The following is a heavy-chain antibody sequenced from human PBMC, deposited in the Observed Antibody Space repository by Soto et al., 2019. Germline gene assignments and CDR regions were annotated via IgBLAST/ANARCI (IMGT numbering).Heavy chain of an antibody. CDR2: IIPVFDTP. CDR3: ARGGALSTSWYWGDGLDS. V-gene: IGHV1-69*06. J-gene: IGHJ4*02. Sequence: SVKVSCKSSGNSFSSHAITWVRQAPGQGLEWMGGIIPVFDTPTYARRFQDRVTITADKSTNTSYMELRSLRSEDTAVYYCARGGALSTSWYWGDGLDSWGQGTQVTSPQ. D-gene: IGHD6-13*01. CDR1: GNSFSSHA.